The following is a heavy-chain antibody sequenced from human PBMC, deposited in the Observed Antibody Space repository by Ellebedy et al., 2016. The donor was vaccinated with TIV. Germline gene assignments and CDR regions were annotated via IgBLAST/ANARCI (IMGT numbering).Heavy chain of an antibody. CDR1: GFTFSHAW. CDR2: IKSKTDGGTT. V-gene: IGHV3-15*07. Sequence: GESLKISXAASGFTFSHAWMNWVRQAPGKGLEWVGRIKSKTDGGTTDNAAPVKGRFTISRDDSKNMLYLQMNSLKSEDIAVYYCTIGPAAGMDVWGQGTTVTVSS. J-gene: IGHJ6*02. CDR3: TIGPAAGMDV. D-gene: IGHD2-15*01.